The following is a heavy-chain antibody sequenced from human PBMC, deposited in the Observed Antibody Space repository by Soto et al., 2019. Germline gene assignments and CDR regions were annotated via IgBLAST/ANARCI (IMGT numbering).Heavy chain of an antibody. Sequence: QVQLVQSGAEVKKPGASVKVSCKASGYTFTSYGISWVRQAPGQGLEWMGWISAYNGNTNYAQKLQGRVTMTTDTSTSTDYMELRSLRSDDTAVYYCARTTIPTYYDFWSGYPSFDYWGQGTLVTVSS. J-gene: IGHJ4*02. D-gene: IGHD3-3*01. CDR3: ARTTIPTYYDFWSGYPSFDY. V-gene: IGHV1-18*01. CDR1: GYTFTSYG. CDR2: ISAYNGNT.